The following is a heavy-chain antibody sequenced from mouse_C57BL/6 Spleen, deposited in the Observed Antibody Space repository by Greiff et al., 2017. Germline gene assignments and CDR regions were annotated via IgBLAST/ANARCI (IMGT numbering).Heavy chain of an antibody. J-gene: IGHJ3*01. CDR3: ASGAYYSNPFAY. V-gene: IGHV1-82*01. CDR2: VYPGDGDT. CDR1: GYAFSSSW. D-gene: IGHD2-5*01. Sequence: QVQLKQSGPELVKPGASVKISCKASGYAFSSSWMNWVKQRPGKGLEWIGRVYPGDGDTNYNGKFKGKATLTADKSSSTAYMQLSSLTSEDSAVYFCASGAYYSNPFAYWGQGTLVTVSA.